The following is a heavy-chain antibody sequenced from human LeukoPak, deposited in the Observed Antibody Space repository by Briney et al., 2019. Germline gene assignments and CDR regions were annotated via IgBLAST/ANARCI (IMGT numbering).Heavy chain of an antibody. CDR2: INHSGST. CDR3: ARCVVVVAATLDAFDI. V-gene: IGHV4-34*01. J-gene: IGHJ3*02. CDR1: GFTFSTHV. Sequence: PGGSLRLSCAASGFTFSTHVMSWVRQPPGKGLEWIGEINHSGSTNYNPSLKSRVTISVDTSKNQFSLKLSSVTAADTAVYYCARCVVVVAATLDAFDIWGQGTMVTVSS. D-gene: IGHD2-15*01.